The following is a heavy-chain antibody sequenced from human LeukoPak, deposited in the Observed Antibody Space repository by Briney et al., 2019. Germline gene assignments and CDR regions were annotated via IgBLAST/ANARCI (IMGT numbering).Heavy chain of an antibody. CDR1: GYTFTSYG. CDR2: MNPNSGNT. CDR3: ARSPAYYYGSGSYYIPD. V-gene: IGHV1-8*02. J-gene: IGHJ4*01. D-gene: IGHD3-10*01. Sequence: ASVKVSCKASGYTFTSYGINWVRQATGQGLEWMGWMNPNSGNTGYAQKFQGRVTMTRNTSISTAYMELSSLRSEDTAVYYCARSPAYYYGSGSYYIPDWGHGTLVTVSS.